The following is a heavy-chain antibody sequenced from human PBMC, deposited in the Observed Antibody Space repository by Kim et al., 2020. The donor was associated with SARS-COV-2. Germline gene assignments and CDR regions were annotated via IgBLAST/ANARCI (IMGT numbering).Heavy chain of an antibody. V-gene: IGHV3-74*01. CDR1: GFTFSSYW. Sequence: GGSLRLSCAASGFTFSSYWMHWVRQAPGKGLVWVSRINSDGSSTSYADSVKGRFTISRDNAKNTLYLQMNSLRAEDTALYCCATRDFWGENFDYWGQGTLVTVSA. CDR3: ATRDFWGENFDY. CDR2: INSDGSST. J-gene: IGHJ4*02. D-gene: IGHD3-3*01.